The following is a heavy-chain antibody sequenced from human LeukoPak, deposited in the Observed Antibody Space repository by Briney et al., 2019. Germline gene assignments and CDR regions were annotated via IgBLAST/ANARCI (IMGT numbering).Heavy chain of an antibody. Sequence: PGGSLRLSXAASGFTVSSNYMSWVRQAPGKGLEWVSVIYSGGSTYYADSVKGRFTISRDNSKNTLYLQMNSLRADDTAVYYCARDASGRDAFDIWGQGTMVTVSS. J-gene: IGHJ3*02. D-gene: IGHD2-15*01. CDR3: ARDASGRDAFDI. CDR1: GFTVSSNY. CDR2: IYSGGST. V-gene: IGHV3-53*01.